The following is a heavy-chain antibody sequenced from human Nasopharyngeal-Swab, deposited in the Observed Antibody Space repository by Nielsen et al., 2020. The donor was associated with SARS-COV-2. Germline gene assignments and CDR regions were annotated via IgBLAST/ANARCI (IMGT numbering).Heavy chain of an antibody. Sequence: GESLKISCAASGFTFSDYYMSWIRQAPGKGLEWVSYISSSGSTIYYADSVKGRFTISRDNAKNSLYLLMNSLRAEDTAVYYCAHHYGGNTDHLDYWGQGTLVTVSS. D-gene: IGHD4-23*01. CDR3: AHHYGGNTDHLDY. V-gene: IGHV3-11*04. CDR1: GFTFSDYY. CDR2: ISSSGSTI. J-gene: IGHJ4*02.